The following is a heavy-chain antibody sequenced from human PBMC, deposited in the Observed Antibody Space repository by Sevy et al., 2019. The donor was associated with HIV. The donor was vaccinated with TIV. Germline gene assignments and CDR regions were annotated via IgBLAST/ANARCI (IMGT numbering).Heavy chain of an antibody. CDR2: ISGSGSFT. D-gene: IGHD3-22*01. CDR1: GLTFSSYA. V-gene: IGHV3-23*01. J-gene: IGHJ4*02. CDR3: AKEGQGEYYDSSGSFDY. Sequence: GGSLRLSCAASGLTFSSYAMSWVRQAPAKGLEWVSSISGSGSFTYYADSVKGHFTISRDNSKNTLYLQMTSLRAEDTAVYYCAKEGQGEYYDSSGSFDYWGQGTLVTVSS.